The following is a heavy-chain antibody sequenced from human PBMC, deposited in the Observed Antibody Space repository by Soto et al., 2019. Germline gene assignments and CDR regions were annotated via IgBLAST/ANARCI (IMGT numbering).Heavy chain of an antibody. Sequence: GGSLRLSCAASGFPFSSTDMTWVRQAPGKGLDWVSTIDGSGGTTYYADSVKGRFTISRDNSMNTVYLQMNSLRADDTALYYCEKNSGWFNTWGQGALVTVSS. CDR1: GFPFSSTD. J-gene: IGHJ5*02. V-gene: IGHV3-23*01. CDR2: IDGSGGTT. D-gene: IGHD3-10*01. CDR3: EKNSGWFNT.